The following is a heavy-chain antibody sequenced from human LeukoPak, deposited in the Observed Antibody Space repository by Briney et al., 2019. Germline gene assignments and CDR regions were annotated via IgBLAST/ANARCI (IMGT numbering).Heavy chain of an antibody. Sequence: PSETLSLTCTVSGYSISSGYYWGWIRQPPGKGLEWIGSIYYSGSTYYNPSLKSRVTISVDTSKNQFSLKLSSVTAADTAVYYCARLKAMPRSWLANDYWGQGTLVTVSS. D-gene: IGHD6-19*01. J-gene: IGHJ4*02. V-gene: IGHV4-38-2*02. CDR3: ARLKAMPRSWLANDY. CDR1: GYSISSGYY. CDR2: IYYSGST.